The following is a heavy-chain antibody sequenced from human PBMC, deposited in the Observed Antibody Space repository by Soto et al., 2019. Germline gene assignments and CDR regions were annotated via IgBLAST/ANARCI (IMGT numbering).Heavy chain of an antibody. J-gene: IGHJ4*02. CDR1: GFTFTSSA. CDR3: GVPGANLN. V-gene: IGHV1-58*01. CDR2: IVVGSGNT. D-gene: IGHD1-7*01. Sequence: QMQLVQSGPEVKKPGTSVKVSCKASGFTFTSSAVQWVRQARGQRLEWIGWIVVGSGNTNYAQKFQERVTITTDITTSADYMEMSSRRAEDTAVYYWGVPGANLNWGQGTLVTVSS.